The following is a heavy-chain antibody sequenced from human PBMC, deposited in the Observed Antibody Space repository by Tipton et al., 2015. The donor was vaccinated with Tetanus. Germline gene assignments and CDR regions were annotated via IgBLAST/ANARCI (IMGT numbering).Heavy chain of an antibody. CDR1: GGSISGHY. Sequence: LRLSCTVSGGSISGHYWNWIRQPPGKGLEWIGFICSSGSTNYNPSLKSRVTISVDTSKNQFSLKMSSMTAADTAVYYCARVPLSLYYGLDYWGQGTRVTVSS. V-gene: IGHV4-59*11. J-gene: IGHJ4*02. D-gene: IGHD3-16*02. CDR2: ICSSGST. CDR3: ARVPLSLYYGLDY.